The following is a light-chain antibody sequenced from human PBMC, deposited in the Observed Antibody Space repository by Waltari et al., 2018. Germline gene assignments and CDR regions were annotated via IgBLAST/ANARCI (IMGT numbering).Light chain of an antibody. V-gene: IGKV3-15*01. CDR1: QSVKSN. Sequence: EIVMTQSPATLSVSPGERATLSYRASQSVKSNLAWYQQKPGQAPKLLIYGASTRVTGIPARFSGSGSGTEFTLTISSLQSEDSAVYFCQQYNIRPPDTFGQGTKLEIK. CDR2: GAS. J-gene: IGKJ2*01. CDR3: QQYNIRPPDT.